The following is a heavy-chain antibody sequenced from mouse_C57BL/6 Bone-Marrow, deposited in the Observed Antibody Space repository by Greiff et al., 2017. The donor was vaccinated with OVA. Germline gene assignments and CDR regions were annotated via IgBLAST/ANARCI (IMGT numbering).Heavy chain of an antibody. CDR2: IYPGSGNT. V-gene: IGHV1-76*01. CDR3: ARVYYGKVDY. J-gene: IGHJ2*01. CDR1: GYTFTDYY. Sequence: QVQLQQSGAELVRPGASVKLSCKASGYTFTDYYINWVKQRPGQGLEWIARIYPGSGNTYYNEKFKGKATLTAEKSSSTAYMQLSSLTSEDSAVYFCARVYYGKVDYLGQGTTLTVSS. D-gene: IGHD2-1*01.